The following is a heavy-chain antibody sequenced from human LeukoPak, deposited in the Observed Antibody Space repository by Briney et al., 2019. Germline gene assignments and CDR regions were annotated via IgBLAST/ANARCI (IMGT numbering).Heavy chain of an antibody. V-gene: IGHV1-18*01. J-gene: IGHJ5*02. D-gene: IGHD2-2*01. CDR2: ISAYNGNT. Sequence: ASVKVSCKASVYAFTSYGISWVRQAPGQGLEWMGWISAYNGNTNYAQKLQDRVTMTTDTSTSTAYMELRSLRSDDTAVYYCARWGDCSSTSCYGSSRWFDPWGQGTLVTVSS. CDR1: VYAFTSYG. CDR3: ARWGDCSSTSCYGSSRWFDP.